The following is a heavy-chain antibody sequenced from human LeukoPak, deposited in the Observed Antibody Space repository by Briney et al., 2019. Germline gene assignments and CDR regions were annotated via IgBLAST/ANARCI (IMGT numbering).Heavy chain of an antibody. V-gene: IGHV3-53*01. Sequence: PGGSLRLSCAASGFTVSSNYMSWVRQAPGKGLEWVSVIYSGGSTYYADSVKGRFTISRDNSKNTLYLQMNSLRAEDTAVYYCARDRDSPDPYSSRPFPAAWGQGTLVTVSS. CDR1: GFTVSSNY. J-gene: IGHJ5*02. CDR2: IYSGGST. CDR3: ARDRDSPDPYSSRPFPAA. D-gene: IGHD6-13*01.